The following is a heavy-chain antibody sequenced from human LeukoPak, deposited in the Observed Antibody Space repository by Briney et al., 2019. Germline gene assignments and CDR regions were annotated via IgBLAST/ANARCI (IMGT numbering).Heavy chain of an antibody. D-gene: IGHD3-3*01. CDR2: ISGSGGST. Sequence: GGSLRLSCAASGFTFSSYAMSWVRQAPGKGLEWVSAISGSGGSTYYTDSVKGRFTISRDNSKNTLYLQMNSLRAEDTAVYYCAKDGVGHYDPLGFDPWGQGTLVTVSS. J-gene: IGHJ5*02. V-gene: IGHV3-23*01. CDR3: AKDGVGHYDPLGFDP. CDR1: GFTFSSYA.